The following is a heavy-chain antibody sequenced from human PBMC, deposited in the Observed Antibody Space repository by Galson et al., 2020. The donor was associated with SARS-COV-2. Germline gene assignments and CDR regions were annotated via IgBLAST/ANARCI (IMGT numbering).Heavy chain of an antibody. CDR2: IKHDGSEK. CDR1: GFTFSGYW. Sequence: PGGSLRLSCAASGFTFSGYWMSWVRQAPGKGLEWVANIKHDGSEKYYVDSVKGRFTISRDNARDSLYLQMNSLRAEDTAVYYCVRDFDSNGYYSDGYWGQGTLVTVSS. J-gene: IGHJ4*02. V-gene: IGHV3-7*01. D-gene: IGHD3-22*01. CDR3: VRDFDSNGYYSDGY.